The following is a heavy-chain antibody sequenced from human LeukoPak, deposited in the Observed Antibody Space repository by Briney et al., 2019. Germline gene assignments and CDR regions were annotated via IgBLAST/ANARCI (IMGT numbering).Heavy chain of an antibody. CDR2: IYYSGST. D-gene: IGHD2-15*01. J-gene: IGHJ4*02. CDR1: GGSISTYY. V-gene: IGHV4-59*08. CDR3: ARTYCRGGSCHFDY. Sequence: PSETLSLTCTVSGGSISTYYWSWILQPPGKGLEWIGYIYYSGSTDSNPSLKSRVTISVDTSKNQISLKLSSVTAADTAVYYCARTYCRGGSCHFDYWGQGTLVTVSS.